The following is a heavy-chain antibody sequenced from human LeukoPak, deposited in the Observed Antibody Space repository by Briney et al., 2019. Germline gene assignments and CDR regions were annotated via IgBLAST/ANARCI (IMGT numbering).Heavy chain of an antibody. D-gene: IGHD5-24*01. V-gene: IGHV3-20*04. Sequence: GGSLRLSCARSGYSFDDYGMRWVRQAPGKGPEWVAGINWNGGSTGYAASVKGRCTISRDNAKNALYLEMNSLRAEDTAFYYCVRLGRDGYTYGAAYWGLGTLVTVSS. CDR3: VRLGRDGYTYGAAY. J-gene: IGHJ1*01. CDR2: INWNGGST. CDR1: GYSFDDYG.